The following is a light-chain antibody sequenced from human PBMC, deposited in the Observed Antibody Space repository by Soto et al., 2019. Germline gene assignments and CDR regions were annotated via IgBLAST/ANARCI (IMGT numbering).Light chain of an antibody. CDR3: QQYGSSPTT. CDR1: QSVSNSH. Sequence: PGQRATLSCRASQSVSNSHLAWYQQKPGQTPRLLLYGASTRATGIPDRFSGSGSGADFTLTISRLEPEDFEVYYCQQYGSSPTTFGQGTRLEIK. V-gene: IGKV3-20*01. CDR2: GAS. J-gene: IGKJ5*01.